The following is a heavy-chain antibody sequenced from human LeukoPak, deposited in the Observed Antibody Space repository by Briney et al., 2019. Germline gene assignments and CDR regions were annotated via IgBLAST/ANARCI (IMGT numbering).Heavy chain of an antibody. D-gene: IGHD3-9*01. J-gene: IGHJ4*02. CDR2: INPNSGGT. V-gene: IGHV1-2*02. CDR1: GYTFTGYY. Sequence: ASVKVSCKASGYTFTGYYMHWVRQAPGQGLEWMGWINPNSGGTIYAQKFQGRVTMTRDTSISTAYMELSRLRSDDTAVYYCARDKLRYFDWLLPPLDYWGQGTLVTVSS. CDR3: ARDKLRYFDWLLPPLDY.